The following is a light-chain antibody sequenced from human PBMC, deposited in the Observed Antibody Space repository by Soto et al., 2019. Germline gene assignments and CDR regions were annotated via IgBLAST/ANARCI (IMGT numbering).Light chain of an antibody. Sequence: SALTQPPSASGSPGQSVTISCTGSSSDVGGYNYVSWYQQHPGKAPKLMIYEVSKRPSGVPDRLSGSKSGNTASLTVSWRQAADEADYDCSSYGGSNTVGFGGGTKLTVL. J-gene: IGLJ2*01. CDR3: SSYGGSNTVG. CDR1: SSDVGGYNY. V-gene: IGLV2-8*01. CDR2: EVS.